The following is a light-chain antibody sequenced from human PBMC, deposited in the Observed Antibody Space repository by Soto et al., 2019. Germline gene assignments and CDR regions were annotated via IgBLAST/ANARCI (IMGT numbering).Light chain of an antibody. Sequence: EIVLTQSPGTLSLSPGERATLSCRASQIVSSNHLAWYQQIPGRTPRLLIYDASSRAPGIPDRFSGSGSGTDFTLTITRLEPEDFAVYYCQQYGSSRGPFTFGPGTTVDIK. CDR3: QQYGSSRGPFT. J-gene: IGKJ3*01. V-gene: IGKV3-20*01. CDR1: QIVSSNH. CDR2: DAS.